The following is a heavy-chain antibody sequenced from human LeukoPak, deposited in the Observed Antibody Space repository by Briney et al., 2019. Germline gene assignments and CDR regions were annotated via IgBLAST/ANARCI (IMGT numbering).Heavy chain of an antibody. J-gene: IGHJ4*02. CDR1: GFTFSGSA. CDR3: TTRHYSSGWYYFDY. CDR2: IRSKANSYAT. V-gene: IGHV3-73*01. Sequence: GESLRLSCAASGFTFSGSAMHWVRQASGKGLEWVGRIRSKANSYATAYAASVKGRFTISRDDSKNTAYLQMNSLKTEDTAVYYCTTRHYSSGWYYFDYWGQGTPVTVSS. D-gene: IGHD6-19*01.